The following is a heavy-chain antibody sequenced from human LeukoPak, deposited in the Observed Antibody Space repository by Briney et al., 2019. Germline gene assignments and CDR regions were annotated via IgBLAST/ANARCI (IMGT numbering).Heavy chain of an antibody. V-gene: IGHV3-48*03. D-gene: IGHD5-18*01. J-gene: IGHJ4*02. CDR3: AKEQQLWLSYCFDY. Sequence: PGGSLRLSCAASGFTFSSYETNWVRQAPGKGLEWVSYISSSGSTIYYADSVKGRFTISRDNSKNTLYLQMNSLRAEDTAVYYCAKEQQLWLSYCFDYWGQGTLVTVSS. CDR2: ISSSGSTI. CDR1: GFTFSSYE.